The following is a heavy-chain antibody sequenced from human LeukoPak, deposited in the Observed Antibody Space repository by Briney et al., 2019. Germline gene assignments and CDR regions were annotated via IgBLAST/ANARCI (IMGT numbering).Heavy chain of an antibody. J-gene: IGHJ4*02. Sequence: QSGGSLRLSCAASGFTFSSYAMSWVRQAPGKGLEWVSAISGSGGSTYYADSVKGRFTISRDNSKNTLYLQMNSLRAEDTAVYYCAKSRPPSYIVVVVAASSDYWGQGTLVTVSS. V-gene: IGHV3-23*01. D-gene: IGHD2-15*01. CDR2: ISGSGGST. CDR3: AKSRPPSYIVVVVAASSDY. CDR1: GFTFSSYA.